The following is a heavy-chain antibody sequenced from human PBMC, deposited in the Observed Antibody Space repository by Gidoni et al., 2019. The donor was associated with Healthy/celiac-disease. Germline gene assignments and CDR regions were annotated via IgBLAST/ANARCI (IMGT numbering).Heavy chain of an antibody. D-gene: IGHD2-2*01. J-gene: IGHJ3*02. CDR3: ARDWSRVVPAAMVSFGGADAFDI. CDR2: ISAYNGNT. V-gene: IGHV1-18*01. Sequence: QVQLVQSGAEVKKPGASVKVSCKASGYTFTSYGISLVRQAPGQGLEWMGWISAYNGNTNYAQKRQGRVTMTTDTSTSTAYMELRSLRSDDTAVYYCARDWSRVVPAAMVSFGGADAFDIWGQGTMVTVSS. CDR1: GYTFTSYG.